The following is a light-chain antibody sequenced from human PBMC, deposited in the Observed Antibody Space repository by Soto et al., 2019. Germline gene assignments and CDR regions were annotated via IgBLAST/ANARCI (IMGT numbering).Light chain of an antibody. CDR2: AAS. CDR1: QRIGSS. V-gene: IGKV1-39*01. J-gene: IGKJ1*01. CDR3: QQYHNLWT. Sequence: DIQMTQSPSSLSASAGDRVTMTCRASQRIGSSLNWYQQKPGKAPKVLIYAASSLQSGVPSRFSGSGSGTEFTLTITSLQSEDFALYYCQQYHNLWTSAQGVKVDIK.